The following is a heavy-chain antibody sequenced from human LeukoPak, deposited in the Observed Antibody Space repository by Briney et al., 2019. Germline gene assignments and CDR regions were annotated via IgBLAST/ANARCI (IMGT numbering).Heavy chain of an antibody. J-gene: IGHJ5*02. CDR3: ARDLRYSSGWFHWFDP. CDR1: GGSISSYY. CDR2: IYYSGST. Sequence: KPSETLSLTCTVSGGSISSYYWSWIRQPPGKGLEWIGYIYYSGSTNYNPSLKSRVTISVDTSENQFSLKLSSVTAADTAVYYCARDLRYSSGWFHWFDPWGQGTLVTVSS. V-gene: IGHV4-59*01. D-gene: IGHD6-19*01.